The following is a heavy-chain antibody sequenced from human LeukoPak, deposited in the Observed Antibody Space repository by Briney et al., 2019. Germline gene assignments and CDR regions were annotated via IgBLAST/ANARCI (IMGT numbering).Heavy chain of an antibody. CDR3: AREGRDADPRVSDY. CDR1: GGSISSYH. V-gene: IGHV4-4*07. J-gene: IGHJ4*02. Sequence: PSETLSLTCTVSGGSISSYHWSWIRQPAGNGLEWIGRMHPSGSTNYNPSLKSRVTMTIDTSKNQFSLKLSSVTAADTAVYYCAREGRDADPRVSDYWGRGTLVTVSS. D-gene: IGHD6-6*01. CDR2: MHPSGST.